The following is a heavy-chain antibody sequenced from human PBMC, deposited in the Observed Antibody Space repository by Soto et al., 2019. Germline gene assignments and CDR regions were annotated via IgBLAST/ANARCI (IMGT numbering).Heavy chain of an antibody. CDR1: GGSISSYY. D-gene: IGHD3-9*01. CDR3: ARGYFDWLLPFDY. J-gene: IGHJ4*02. Sequence: PSETLSLTXTVSGGSISSYYWSWIRQPPGKGLEWIGYIYYSGSTNYNPSLKSRVTISVDTSKNQFSLKLSSVTAADTAVYYCARGYFDWLLPFDYWGQGTLVTVSS. CDR2: IYYSGST. V-gene: IGHV4-59*01.